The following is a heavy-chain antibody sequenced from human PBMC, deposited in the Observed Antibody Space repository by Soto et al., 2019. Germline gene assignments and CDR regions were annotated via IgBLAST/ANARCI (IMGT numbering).Heavy chain of an antibody. CDR3: ARPSSFFDSYYFAY. CDR2: ISSSSSYT. J-gene: IGHJ4*02. V-gene: IGHV3-11*05. D-gene: IGHD3-9*01. Sequence: QVQLVESGGGLVKPGGSLRLSCAASGFTFSDYYMSWIRQAPAKGLEWVSYISSSSSYTNYADSVKGRFTISRDNAKNSLYLQMNSVRAEDTAVYYCARPSSFFDSYYFAYWGQGTLVTVSS. CDR1: GFTFSDYY.